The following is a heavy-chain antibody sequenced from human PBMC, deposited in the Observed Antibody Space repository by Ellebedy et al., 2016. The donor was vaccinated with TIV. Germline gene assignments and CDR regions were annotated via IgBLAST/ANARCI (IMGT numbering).Heavy chain of an antibody. Sequence: GESLKISCAASGFSFRNYYMGWVRQAPGKGLEWVANIYQDGSEKYYVDSVKDRFTISRDNAKNSLYLQLNSLRVEDTAVYYCARRGSYGDYAVQVNNWFDRWGQGTLVTV. CDR2: IYQDGSEK. V-gene: IGHV3-7*01. J-gene: IGHJ5*02. D-gene: IGHD4-17*01. CDR3: ARRGSYGDYAVQVNNWFDR. CDR1: GFSFRNYY.